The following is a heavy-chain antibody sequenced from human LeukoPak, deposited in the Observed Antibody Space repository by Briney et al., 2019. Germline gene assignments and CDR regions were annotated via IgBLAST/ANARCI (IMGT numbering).Heavy chain of an antibody. CDR1: GYTFTGYY. CDR2: INPNSGGT. D-gene: IGHD1-26*01. CDR3: ARVYAGSCPRCAFDI. J-gene: IGHJ3*02. V-gene: IGHV1-2*02. Sequence: GASVKVSCKASGYTFTGYYMHWVRQAPGQGLEWMGWINPNSGGTNYAQKFQGRVTMTRDTSISTAYMELSRLRSDDTAVYYCARVYAGSCPRCAFDIWGQGTMVTVSS.